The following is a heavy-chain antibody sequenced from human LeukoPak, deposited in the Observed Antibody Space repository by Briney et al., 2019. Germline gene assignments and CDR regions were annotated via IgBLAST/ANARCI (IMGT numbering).Heavy chain of an antibody. CDR2: IYYSGST. CDR1: GGSISSSSYY. V-gene: IGHV4-39*07. CDR3: ASDQHTVTTGWFDP. Sequence: SETLSLTCTVSGGSISSSSYYWGWIRQPPGKGLEWIGSIYYSGSTYYNPSLKSRVTISVDTSKNQFSLKLSSVTAADTDVYYCASDQHTVTTGWFDPWGQGTLVTVSS. J-gene: IGHJ5*02. D-gene: IGHD4-17*01.